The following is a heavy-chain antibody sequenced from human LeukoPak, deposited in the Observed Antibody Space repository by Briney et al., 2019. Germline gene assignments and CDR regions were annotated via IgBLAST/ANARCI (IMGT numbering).Heavy chain of an antibody. V-gene: IGHV4-38-2*02. D-gene: IGHD1/OR15-1a*01. J-gene: IGHJ3*02. CDR1: GYSLSSGYF. CDR3: ARRRTGGTTGAFDI. CDR2: IYHSGNT. Sequence: SETLSLTCTVSGYSLSSGYFWGWIRQPPGKGLEWIGTIYHSGNTYYNPSLKSRVTISLDTSKNQFSLKLSSVTAADTAVYYCARRRTGGTTGAFDIWGQGTMVTVSS.